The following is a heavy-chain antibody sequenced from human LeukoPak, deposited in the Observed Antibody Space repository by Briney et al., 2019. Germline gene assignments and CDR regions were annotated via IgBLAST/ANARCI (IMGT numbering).Heavy chain of an antibody. Sequence: ASVKVSCKASGYTFTSHGINWVRQATGQGLEWMGWMNPDSGNTGYAQKFQGRVSMIRNTSTSTAYLELRRLRSEDTAVYYCTRGSGGPIWGQGTPVTVSS. V-gene: IGHV1-8*01. CDR2: MNPDSGNT. CDR1: GYTFTSHG. CDR3: TRGSGGPI. D-gene: IGHD1-26*01. J-gene: IGHJ4*02.